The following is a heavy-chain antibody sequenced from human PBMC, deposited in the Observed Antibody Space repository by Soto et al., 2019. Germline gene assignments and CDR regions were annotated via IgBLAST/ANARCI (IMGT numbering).Heavy chain of an antibody. CDR2: IYYSGST. V-gene: IGHV4-39*07. Sequence: SETLSLTCAVSGGSISNYYWGWIRQPPGKGLEWIGSIYYSGSTYYNPSLKSRVTISVDTSKNQFSLKLSSVTAADTALYYCARRYGYSFDYWGQGTLVTVSS. CDR1: GGSISNYY. J-gene: IGHJ4*02. D-gene: IGHD1-1*01. CDR3: ARRYGYSFDY.